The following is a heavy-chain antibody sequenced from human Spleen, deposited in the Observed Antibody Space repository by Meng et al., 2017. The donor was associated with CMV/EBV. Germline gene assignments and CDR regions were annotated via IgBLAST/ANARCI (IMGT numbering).Heavy chain of an antibody. D-gene: IGHD3-3*01. CDR2: ISWNSGSI. CDR3: VKGGGVLEWSPLDY. J-gene: IGHJ4*02. Sequence: GGSLRLSCAASGFIFDDFAMHWVRQAPGKGLEWVSGISWNSGSIGYADSVKGRFTISRGNAKNSLYLQMNSLRAEDTALYYCVKGGGVLEWSPLDYWGQGTLVTVSS. V-gene: IGHV3-9*01. CDR1: GFIFDDFA.